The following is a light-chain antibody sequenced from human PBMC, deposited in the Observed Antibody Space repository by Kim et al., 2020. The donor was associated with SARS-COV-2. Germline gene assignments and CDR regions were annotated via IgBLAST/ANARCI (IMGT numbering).Light chain of an antibody. CDR1: SLRSYY. V-gene: IGLV3-19*01. CDR3: NSRDSSGNHV. J-gene: IGLJ1*01. CDR2: GKN. Sequence: SSELTQDPAVSVALGQTVRITCQGDSLRSYYASWYQQKPGQAPVLVIYGKNNRPSGIPDRFSGSSSGNIASLTITGAQAEDEADYYCNSRDSSGNHVFGT.